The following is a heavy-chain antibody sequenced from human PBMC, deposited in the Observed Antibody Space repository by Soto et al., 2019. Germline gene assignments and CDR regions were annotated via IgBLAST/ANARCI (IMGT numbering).Heavy chain of an antibody. D-gene: IGHD3-10*01. Sequence: GGSLRLSCAASGFTVSSNYMSWVRQAPGKGLEWVSVIYSGGSTYYADSVKGRFTISRDNSKNTLYLQMNSLRAEATAVYYCARDPIYGSGSQPLLADYYYYMDVWGKGTTVTVSS. J-gene: IGHJ6*03. CDR1: GFTVSSNY. CDR2: IYSGGST. CDR3: ARDPIYGSGSQPLLADYYYYMDV. V-gene: IGHV3-66*01.